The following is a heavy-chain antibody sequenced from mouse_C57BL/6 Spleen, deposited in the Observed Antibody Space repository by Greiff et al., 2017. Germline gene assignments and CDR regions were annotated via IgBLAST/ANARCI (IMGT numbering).Heavy chain of an antibody. J-gene: IGHJ1*03. CDR3: AREGVYYYGSSHWYFDV. Sequence: EVHLVESEGGLVQPGSSMKLSCTASGFTFSDYYMAWVRQVPEKGLEWVANINYDGSSTYYLDSLKSRFIISRDNAKNILYLQMSSLKSEDTATYYCAREGVYYYGSSHWYFDVWGTGTTVTVSS. CDR1: GFTFSDYY. V-gene: IGHV5-16*01. D-gene: IGHD1-1*01. CDR2: INYDGSST.